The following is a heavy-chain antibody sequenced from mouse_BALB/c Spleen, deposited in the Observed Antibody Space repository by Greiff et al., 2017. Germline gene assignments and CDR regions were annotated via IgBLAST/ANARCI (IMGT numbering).Heavy chain of an antibody. Sequence: LLESGPGLVKPSQSLSLTCSVTGYSITSGYYWNWIRQFPGNKLEWMGYISYDGSNNYNPSLKNRISITRDTSKNQFFLKLNSVTTEDTATYYCARAYDYAYAMDYWGQGTSVTVSS. CDR3: ARAYDYAYAMDY. D-gene: IGHD2-4*01. J-gene: IGHJ4*01. CDR1: GYSITSGYY. V-gene: IGHV3-6*02. CDR2: ISYDGSN.